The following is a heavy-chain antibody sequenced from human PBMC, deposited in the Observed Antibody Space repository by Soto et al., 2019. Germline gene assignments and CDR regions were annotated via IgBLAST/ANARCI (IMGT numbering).Heavy chain of an antibody. D-gene: IGHD3-16*02. V-gene: IGHV3-23*01. Sequence: GGSLRLSCAASGFTFSSYAMSWVRQAPGKGLEWISAISGSGGSTYYADSVKGRFTISRDNSKNTLYLQMNSLRAEDTAVYYCAKQFLGGVIAPLYFDYWGQGTLVTVSS. J-gene: IGHJ4*02. CDR3: AKQFLGGVIAPLYFDY. CDR1: GFTFSSYA. CDR2: ISGSGGST.